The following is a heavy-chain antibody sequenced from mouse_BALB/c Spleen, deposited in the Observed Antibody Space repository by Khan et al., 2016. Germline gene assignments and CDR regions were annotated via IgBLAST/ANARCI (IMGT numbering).Heavy chain of an antibody. J-gene: IGHJ4*01. CDR3: AGYDYAMDY. CDR1: GYTFTTSG. V-gene: IGHV9-4*02. D-gene: IGHD2-2*01. Sequence: QIQLVQSGPDLKKPGETVRISCKAAGYTFTTSGMQWVQKMLGRGLKWIGWINTHSGVPEYAEVFKGRFAFSLVTSASTAYSQISHLKNDDTTTDFCAGYDYAMDYWGQGTSVTVSS. CDR2: INTHSGVP.